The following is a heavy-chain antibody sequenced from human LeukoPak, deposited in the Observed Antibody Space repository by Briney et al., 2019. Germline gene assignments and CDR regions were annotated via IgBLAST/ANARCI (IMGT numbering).Heavy chain of an antibody. CDR3: ARPRDGYNLVAFDI. CDR1: GFTFSSYE. CDR2: ISSSGSNK. J-gene: IGHJ3*02. D-gene: IGHD5-24*01. V-gene: IGHV3-48*03. Sequence: PGGSLRLSCAASGFTFSSYEMNWVRQAPGKGLEWVSSISSSGSNKYYADSVKGRFTISRDNAKNSLYLQMNSLRAEDTAVYYCARPRDGYNLVAFDIWGQGTMVSVSS.